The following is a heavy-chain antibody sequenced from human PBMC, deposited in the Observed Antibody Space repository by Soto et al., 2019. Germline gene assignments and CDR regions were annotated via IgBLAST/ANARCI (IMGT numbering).Heavy chain of an antibody. D-gene: IGHD2-2*01. V-gene: IGHV4-31*03. CDR3: ASLPAVDCSSTSCYFDY. CDR1: GGSISSGGYY. CDR2: IYYSGST. J-gene: IGHJ4*02. Sequence: QVQLQESGPGLLKPSQTLSRTCTVSGGSISSGGYYWRWIRQHPGKGLEWSGYIYYSGSTYYNPSLKSRVTISVDTSKNQFSLKLSSVTAADTAVYYCASLPAVDCSSTSCYFDYWGQGTLVTVSS.